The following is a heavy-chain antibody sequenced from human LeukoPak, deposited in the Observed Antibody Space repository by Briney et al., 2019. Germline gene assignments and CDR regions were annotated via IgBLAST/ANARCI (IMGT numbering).Heavy chain of an antibody. CDR1: GGXXXGYY. CDR2: IYYSGST. Sequence: GGXXXGYYWSWIRQPPGKGLEWIGYIYYSGSTNYNPSLKSRVTISVDTSKNQFSLKLSSVTAADTAVYYCARGGWYVSYWGQGTLVTVSS. J-gene: IGHJ4*02. D-gene: IGHD6-19*01. CDR3: ARGGWYVSY. V-gene: IGHV4-59*01.